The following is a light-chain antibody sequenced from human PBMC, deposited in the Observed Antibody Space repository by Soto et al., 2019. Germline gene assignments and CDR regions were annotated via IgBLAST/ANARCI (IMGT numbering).Light chain of an antibody. Sequence: QSVLTQPASVSGSPGQSITISCSGTSSDVGGYKYVSWYQQHPGKAPKLMIYEVSYRPSGVSNRFSGSKSGNTASLTISGLQAEDEADYYCQSYENSRTGFYVFGTGTKVTVL. V-gene: IGLV2-14*01. CDR2: EVS. CDR3: QSYENSRTGFYV. CDR1: SSDVGGYKY. J-gene: IGLJ1*01.